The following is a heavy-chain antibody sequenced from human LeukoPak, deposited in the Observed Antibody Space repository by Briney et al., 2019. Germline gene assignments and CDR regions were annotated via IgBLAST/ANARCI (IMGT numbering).Heavy chain of an antibody. CDR3: ATTVHRYCSSTSCYGNNWFDP. CDR1: GYTPTELS. Sequence: ASVKVSCKVSGYTPTELSMHWVRQAPGKGLEWMGGFDPEDGETIYAQKFQGRVTMTEDTSTDTAYMELSSLRSEDTAVYYCATTVHRYCSSTSCYGNNWFDPWGQGTLVTVSS. V-gene: IGHV1-24*01. CDR2: FDPEDGET. J-gene: IGHJ5*02. D-gene: IGHD2-2*01.